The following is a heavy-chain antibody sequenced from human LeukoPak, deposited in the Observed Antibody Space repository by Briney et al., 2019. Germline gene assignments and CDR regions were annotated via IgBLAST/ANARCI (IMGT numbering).Heavy chain of an antibody. D-gene: IGHD3-3*01. J-gene: IGHJ5*02. Sequence: ASVKVSCKASRSTFSSYDINWVRQATGQGLEWMGWMNPNSGDTGYTPRFQGRVSMTRDTSISTAYMELSSLRAEDTAVYYCAREPYDFWSGYSVWFDPWGQGTLVTVSS. CDR3: AREPYDFWSGYSVWFDP. V-gene: IGHV1-8*01. CDR2: MNPNSGDT. CDR1: RSTFSSYD.